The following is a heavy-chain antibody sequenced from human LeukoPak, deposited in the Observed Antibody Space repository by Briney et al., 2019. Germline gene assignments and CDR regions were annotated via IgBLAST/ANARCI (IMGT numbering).Heavy chain of an antibody. CDR2: ISWNSDNI. D-gene: IGHD1-26*01. CDR1: GFTFDDYA. CDR3: AKGKWYSGTYHFDY. J-gene: IGHJ4*02. Sequence: GRSLRLSCAAAGFTFDDYAMHWVRHAPGKGLEWVSGISWNSDNIGYADSVKGRFTISRDSAKNSLYLQMNSLRAEDTALYYCAKGKWYSGTYHFDYWGQGTLVSVSS. V-gene: IGHV3-9*01.